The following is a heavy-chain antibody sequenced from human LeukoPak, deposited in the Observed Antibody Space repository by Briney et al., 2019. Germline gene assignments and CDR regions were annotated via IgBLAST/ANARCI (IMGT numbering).Heavy chain of an antibody. V-gene: IGHV4-38-2*02. J-gene: IGHJ5*02. CDR2: IYHSGST. CDR1: GYSISSGYY. Sequence: TSETLSLTCTVSGYSISSGYYWGWIRQPPGQGLEWIGSIYHSGSTYYNPSLKSRVTISVDTSKNQFSLKLSSVTAADTAVYYCAIDPAAAGPITHNWFDPWGQGTLVTVSS. D-gene: IGHD6-13*01. CDR3: AIDPAAAGPITHNWFDP.